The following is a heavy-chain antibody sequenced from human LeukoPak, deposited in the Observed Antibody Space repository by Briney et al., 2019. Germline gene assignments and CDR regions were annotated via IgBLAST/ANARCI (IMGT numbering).Heavy chain of an antibody. D-gene: IGHD5-24*01. CDR3: ARGSRRDGYKPSYYYYYYMDV. CDR2: IYYSGST. Sequence: PGGSLRLSCAASGFTFSSYEMNWVRQAPGKGLEWVGSIYYSGSTNYNPSLKSRVTISVDTSKNQFSLKLSSVTAADTAVYYCARGSRRDGYKPSYYYYYYMDVWGKGTTVTVSS. CDR1: GFTFSSYE. J-gene: IGHJ6*03. V-gene: IGHV4-34*01.